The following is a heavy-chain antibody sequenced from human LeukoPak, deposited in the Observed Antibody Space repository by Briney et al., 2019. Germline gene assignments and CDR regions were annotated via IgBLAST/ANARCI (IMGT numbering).Heavy chain of an antibody. J-gene: IGHJ3*02. D-gene: IGHD3-9*01. CDR1: GYTFTGYY. V-gene: IGHV1-2*02. CDR3: ARVDDILTGPYHDAFDI. CDR2: INPNSGGT. Sequence: ASVKVSCKASGYTFTGYYMHWVRQAPGQGLEWMGWINPNSGGTNYAQKFQGRVTMTRDTSISTAYMELSRLRSDDTAVYYCARVDDILTGPYHDAFDIWGQGAMVTVSS.